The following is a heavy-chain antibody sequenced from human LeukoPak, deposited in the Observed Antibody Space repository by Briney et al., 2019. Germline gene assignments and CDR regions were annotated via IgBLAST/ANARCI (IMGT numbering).Heavy chain of an antibody. Sequence: SETLSLTCTVSGGSISSYYWSWLRQPPGKGLEWIGYIYYSGSTNYNPSLKSRVTISVDTSKNQFSLKLSSVTAADTAVYYCARADDFWSGYPLGAFDIWGQGTMVTVSS. CDR2: IYYSGST. V-gene: IGHV4-59*01. CDR1: GGSISSYY. CDR3: ARADDFWSGYPLGAFDI. D-gene: IGHD3-3*01. J-gene: IGHJ3*02.